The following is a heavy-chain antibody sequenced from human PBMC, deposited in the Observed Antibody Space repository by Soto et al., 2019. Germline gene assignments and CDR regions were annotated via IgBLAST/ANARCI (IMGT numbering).Heavy chain of an antibody. J-gene: IGHJ3*02. CDR2: IYYSGST. CDR1: GGSISSYY. V-gene: IGHV4-59*08. Sequence: QVQLQESGPGLVKPSETLSLTCTVSGGSISSYYWSWIRQPPGKGLEWIGYIYYSGSTNYNPSLKRRVPISVDTSKNQFSLKLSSVTAADTAVYYCASRYSSAFDIWCQGTMVTVSS. CDR3: ASRYSSAFDI. D-gene: IGHD6-13*01.